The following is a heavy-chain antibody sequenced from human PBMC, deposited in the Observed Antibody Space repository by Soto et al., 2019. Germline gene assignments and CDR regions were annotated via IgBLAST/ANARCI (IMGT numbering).Heavy chain of an antibody. J-gene: IGHJ6*02. Sequence: GGSLRLSCAASGFTFSSYWMSWVRQAPGKGLEWVANIKQDGSEKYYVDSVKGRFTISRDNAKNSLYLQMDSLRAEDTAVYYWARVSEGYYCYYGIDVWGQGTTVTVSS. CDR3: ARVSEGYYCYYGIDV. CDR1: GFTFSSYW. D-gene: IGHD3-3*01. CDR2: IKQDGSEK. V-gene: IGHV3-7*01.